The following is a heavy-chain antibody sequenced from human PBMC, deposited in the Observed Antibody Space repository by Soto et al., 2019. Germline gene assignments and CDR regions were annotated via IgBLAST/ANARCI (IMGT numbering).Heavy chain of an antibody. D-gene: IGHD6-19*01. J-gene: IGHJ4*02. CDR1: GGSISSGGYS. CDR3: ASTAHSSGWYSGGFDY. Sequence: SETLSLTCAVSGGSISSGGYSWSWIRQPPGKGLEWIGYIYHSGSTYYNPSLKSRVTISVDRSKNQFSLKLSSVTAADTAVYYCASTAHSSGWYSGGFDYWGQGTLVTVSS. V-gene: IGHV4-30-2*01. CDR2: IYHSGST.